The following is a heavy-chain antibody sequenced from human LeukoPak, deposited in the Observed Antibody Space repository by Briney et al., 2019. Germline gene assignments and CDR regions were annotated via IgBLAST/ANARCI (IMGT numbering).Heavy chain of an antibody. J-gene: IGHJ4*02. CDR1: GFTFSSYA. V-gene: IGHV3-23*01. Sequence: GGSLRISCAASGFTFSSYAMSWGRQAPGKGLEWVSTISYSGTNTFYADSVKGRFTISRDNSKNTLFLIMNSLRADDTAIYYCAKARGNSGTYLDYWGQGTLVTVSS. CDR3: AKARGNSGTYLDY. CDR2: ISYSGTNT. D-gene: IGHD1-26*01.